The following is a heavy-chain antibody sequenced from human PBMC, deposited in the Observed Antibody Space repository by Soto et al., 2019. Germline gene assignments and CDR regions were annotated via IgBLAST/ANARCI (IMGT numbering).Heavy chain of an antibody. V-gene: IGHV1-2*02. J-gene: IGHJ6*02. CDR2: INPNSGGT. D-gene: IGHD2-8*01. Sequence: VSVNVAFKTSGYTFTGYHVHWVRQAHGQGLECMGWINPNSGGTNYAQKFQGRVTMTRDTSISTAYMELSRLRSDDTAVYYCARGKYCTNGVCYTAYYYYGMDVWGQGPTVTVSS. CDR3: ARGKYCTNGVCYTAYYYYGMDV. CDR1: GYTFTGYH.